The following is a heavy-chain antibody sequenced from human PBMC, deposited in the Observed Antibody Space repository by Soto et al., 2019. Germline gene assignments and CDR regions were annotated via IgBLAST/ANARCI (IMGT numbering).Heavy chain of an antibody. D-gene: IGHD2-2*01. CDR1: GYTFTSYA. V-gene: IGHV1-69*13. J-gene: IGHJ6*02. CDR2: IIPIFGTP. CDR3: ARERSVGYCITTTCPKPFYYYAMDV. Sequence: SVKVSCKASGYTFTSYAMHWVRQAPGQGLEWMGGIIPIFGTPDYAQKFQGRVTITADESTRTASMELSSLRSDDTAVYYCARERSVGYCITTTCPKPFYYYAMDVWGQGTTVTVSS.